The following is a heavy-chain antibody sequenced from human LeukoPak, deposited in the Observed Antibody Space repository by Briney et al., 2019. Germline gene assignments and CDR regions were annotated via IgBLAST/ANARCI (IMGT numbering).Heavy chain of an antibody. CDR3: ARDLNGYSSGWGYYYYYMDV. D-gene: IGHD6-19*01. CDR2: ISSSSSTI. Sequence: PGGSLRLSCAASGFTFSSYSMNWVRQAPGKGLEWVSYISSSSSTIYYADSVKGRFTISRDNAKNSLYLQMNSLRAEDTAVYYCARDLNGYSSGWGYYYYYMDVWGKGTTVTIPS. V-gene: IGHV3-48*01. J-gene: IGHJ6*03. CDR1: GFTFSSYS.